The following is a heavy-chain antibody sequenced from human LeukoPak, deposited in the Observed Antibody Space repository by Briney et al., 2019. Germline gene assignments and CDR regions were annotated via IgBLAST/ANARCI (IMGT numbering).Heavy chain of an antibody. CDR3: ARAHIVVVPAAIDAFDI. CDR1: GYTFTGYY. CDR2: INPNSGGT. D-gene: IGHD2-2*02. J-gene: IGHJ3*02. Sequence: ASVKVSCKASGYTFTGYYMRWVRQAPGQGLEWMGWINPNSGGTNYAQKFQGRVTMTRDTSISTAYMELSRLRSDDTAVYYCARAHIVVVPAAIDAFDIWGQGTMVTVSS. V-gene: IGHV1-2*02.